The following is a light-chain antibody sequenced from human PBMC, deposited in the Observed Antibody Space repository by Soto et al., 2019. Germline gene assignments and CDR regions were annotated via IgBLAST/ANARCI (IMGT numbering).Light chain of an antibody. CDR3: QQRSNGFT. V-gene: IGKV3-11*01. J-gene: IGKJ3*01. Sequence: EIVLTQSPATLSLSPGERATLSCRACQSVSSYLAWYQQKPGQAPRLLIYDASNRATGIPARFSGSGSGTDFTLTISSLEPEDFAVYYCQQRSNGFTFGPGTKVDIK. CDR1: QSVSSY. CDR2: DAS.